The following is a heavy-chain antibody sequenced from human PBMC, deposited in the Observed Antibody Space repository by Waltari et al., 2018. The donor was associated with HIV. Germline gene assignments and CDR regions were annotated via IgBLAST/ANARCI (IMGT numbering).Heavy chain of an antibody. D-gene: IGHD3-3*02. Sequence: VKVVEKGGGVLQRGESLRRSCVFSGLAVSENYFSWVRRPPGKGLEWIAIIFPGGDTCYSDSVRGRFIISRDTNKNIVSLRADTLTPGDTALYCCPQEVRGVGDMRRHSHFENWGRGIRVIVAS. CDR1: GLAVSENY. J-gene: IGHJ2*01. CDR2: IFPGGDT. CDR3: PQEVRGVGDMRRHSHFEN. V-gene: IGHV3-53*02.